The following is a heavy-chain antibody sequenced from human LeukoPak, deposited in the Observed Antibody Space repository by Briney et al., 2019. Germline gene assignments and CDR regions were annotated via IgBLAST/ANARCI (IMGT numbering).Heavy chain of an antibody. D-gene: IGHD3-22*01. CDR3: ARDYYYDSSGYYYGFDY. Sequence: GGSLRLSCAASGFTFSSYSMNWVRQAPGKGLEWVSYISSSSTIYYADSVKGRFTISRDNAKNSLYLQMNSLRAEDTAVYYCARDYYYDSSGYYYGFDYWGQGTLVTVSS. V-gene: IGHV3-48*04. CDR1: GFTFSSYS. J-gene: IGHJ4*02. CDR2: ISSSSTI.